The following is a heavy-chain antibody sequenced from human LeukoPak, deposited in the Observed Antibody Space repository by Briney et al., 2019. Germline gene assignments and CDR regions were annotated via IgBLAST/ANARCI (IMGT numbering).Heavy chain of an antibody. CDR1: GGSIRDTTYY. J-gene: IGHJ5*02. D-gene: IGHD3-10*01. CDR3: ARDPGEYYGSGSYLVNWFDP. Sequence: SETLSLTCTVSGGSIRDTTYYWGWIRQPPGKGLEWIGSIYYSGNTYYNPSLMSRVTISVDTSKNQFSLNLSSVTAADTAVYYCARDPGEYYGSGSYLVNWFDPWGQGTLVTVSS. CDR2: IYYSGNT. V-gene: IGHV4-39*07.